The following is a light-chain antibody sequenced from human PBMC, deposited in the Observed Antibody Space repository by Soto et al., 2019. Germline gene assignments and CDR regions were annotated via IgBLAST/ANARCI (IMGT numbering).Light chain of an antibody. J-gene: IGKJ2*01. CDR1: QSINSN. CDR3: QQYNNWPSYT. V-gene: IGKV3-15*01. Sequence: EIVMTQSPASLSVSPGDRVTLSCRASQSINSNLAWYQQKPGQAPRLLIYGASTRATGIPARFSGSGSGAEFTLTISSLQSEDFAIYYCQQYNNWPSYTFGQGTKLEIK. CDR2: GAS.